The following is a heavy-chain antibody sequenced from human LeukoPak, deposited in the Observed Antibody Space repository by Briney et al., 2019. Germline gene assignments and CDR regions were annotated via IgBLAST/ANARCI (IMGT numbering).Heavy chain of an antibody. CDR2: IYHSGST. CDR3: ARSPLGIPDAFDI. V-gene: IGHV4-4*02. J-gene: IGHJ3*02. CDR1: GGSISSSNW. D-gene: IGHD7-27*01. Sequence: PSGTLSLTCAVSGGSISSSNWWSWVRQPPGKGLEWIGYIYHSGSTYYNPSLKSRVTISVDRSKNQFSLKLSSVTAADTAVYYCARSPLGIPDAFDIWGQGTMVTVPS.